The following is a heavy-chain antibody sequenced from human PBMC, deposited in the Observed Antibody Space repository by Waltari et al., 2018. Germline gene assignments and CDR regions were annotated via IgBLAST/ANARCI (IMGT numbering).Heavy chain of an antibody. CDR3: ARVHGDYLWGSYSVY. J-gene: IGHJ4*02. CDR1: GFTFSSYG. CDR2: ISDSSYTI. Sequence: GGSLRLSCTASGFTFSSYGMNWVRQAPGKGLEWVSYISDSSYTIYYADSVTGRFTISRDNAKNSLYLQMNSLRVEDTAVYYCARVHGDYLWGSYSVYWGRGTLVTVSS. V-gene: IGHV3-48*01. D-gene: IGHD3-16*01.